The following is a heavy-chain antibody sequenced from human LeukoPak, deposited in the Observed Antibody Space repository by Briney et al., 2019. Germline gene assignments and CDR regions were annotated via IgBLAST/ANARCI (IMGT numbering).Heavy chain of an antibody. CDR2: INPNSCGT. V-gene: IGHV1-2*02. CDR3: ARVEVLYYYYGMDV. J-gene: IGHJ6*02. D-gene: IGHD3-3*01. Sequence: ASVKVSCKASGYTFTRYYIHWVREAPGQGVEGRGWINPNSCGTNYAQKFQARVTMTRDTSISTAYMELSRLRSDDTAVYYCARVEVLYYYYGMDVWGQGTTVTVSS. CDR1: GYTFTRYY.